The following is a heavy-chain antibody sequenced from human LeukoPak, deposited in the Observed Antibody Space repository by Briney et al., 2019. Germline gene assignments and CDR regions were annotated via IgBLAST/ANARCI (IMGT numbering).Heavy chain of an antibody. CDR3: AKTLTMILVLRGGFDY. D-gene: IGHD3-22*01. V-gene: IGHV4-38-2*02. Sequence: SETLSLTCTVSGYSISNGYYWGWIRRPPGKGLEWIGTTYHSGTSYYNPSLKSRVTISVDTSKNQFSLKLSSVTAADTAVYYCAKTLTMILVLRGGFDYWGQGALVTVSS. CDR2: TYHSGTS. J-gene: IGHJ4*02. CDR1: GYSISNGYY.